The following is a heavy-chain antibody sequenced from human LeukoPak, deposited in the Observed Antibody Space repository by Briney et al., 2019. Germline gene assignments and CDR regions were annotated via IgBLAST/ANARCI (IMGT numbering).Heavy chain of an antibody. V-gene: IGHV3-23*01. CDR2: ITSGGDSI. D-gene: IGHD2-15*01. J-gene: IGHJ4*02. CDR1: GFTFSTSA. Sequence: GGSLRLSCAASGFTFSTSAMSWVRQTPGKGLEWVSGITSGGDSIKYADSVRGRFAISRDNSKNTVYLQMNSLRADDTAVYYCATYRGRGSPFDFWGQGTQVTVSS. CDR3: ATYRGRGSPFDF.